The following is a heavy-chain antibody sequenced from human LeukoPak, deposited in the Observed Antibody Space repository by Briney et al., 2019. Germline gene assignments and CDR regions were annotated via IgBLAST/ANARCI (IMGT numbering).Heavy chain of an antibody. D-gene: IGHD2-15*01. V-gene: IGHV4-38-2*02. Sequence: SETLSLTCTVSGYSISSGYYWGWIRQPPGKGLEWIGSIYHSGSTYYNPSLKSRVTISVDTSKNQFSLKLSSVTAADTAVYYCAREEQYCSGGSCYDYWGQGTLVTVSS. CDR3: AREEQYCSGGSCYDY. CDR2: IYHSGST. J-gene: IGHJ4*02. CDR1: GYSISSGYY.